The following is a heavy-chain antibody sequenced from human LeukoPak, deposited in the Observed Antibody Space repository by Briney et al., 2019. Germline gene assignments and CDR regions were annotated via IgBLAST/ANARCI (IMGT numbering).Heavy chain of an antibody. V-gene: IGHV4-38-2*01. D-gene: IGHD6-19*01. CDR2: IYHTGNT. J-gene: IGHJ5*02. CDR3: ARSYSGWQGHSNRFDP. CDR1: DYSISSDSY. Sequence: PSETLSLTCAVSDYSISSDSYWGWLRKPPGKGLEWIGDIYHTGNTYYNPSLRSRVTISVDTPKNQFSLKVRSVTAANTAVYYCARSYSGWQGHSNRFDPWGQGTLVSVSS.